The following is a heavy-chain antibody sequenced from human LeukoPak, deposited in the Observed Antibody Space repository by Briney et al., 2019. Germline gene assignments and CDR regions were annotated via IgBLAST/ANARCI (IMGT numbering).Heavy chain of an antibody. J-gene: IGHJ6*02. CDR2: IHHSGST. D-gene: IGHD2-2*02. Sequence: SETLSLTCAVYGGSFSSYFWSWMRQPPGKGLEWIGEIHHSGSTNYNPSLKSRVSISVDTSRNQFSLKVNSVTAADTAVYYCARAGPAQCSGSSCYRDVRMDVWGQGTTVTVSS. CDR3: ARAGPAQCSGSSCYRDVRMDV. CDR1: GGSFSSYF. V-gene: IGHV4-34*01.